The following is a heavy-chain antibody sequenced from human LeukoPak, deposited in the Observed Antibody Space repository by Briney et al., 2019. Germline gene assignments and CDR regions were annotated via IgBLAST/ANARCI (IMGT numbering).Heavy chain of an antibody. Sequence: GGSLRLSCAASGFTFSSYAMHWVRQASGKGLEWVTVISYDGSNKYYADSVKGRFTISRDNSKNMLYLQMNSLRAEDTAVYYCARDSPGYGGTVFDYWGQGTLVTVSS. J-gene: IGHJ4*02. V-gene: IGHV3-30-3*01. CDR1: GFTFSSYA. CDR3: ARDSPGYGGTVFDY. D-gene: IGHD5-12*01. CDR2: ISYDGSNK.